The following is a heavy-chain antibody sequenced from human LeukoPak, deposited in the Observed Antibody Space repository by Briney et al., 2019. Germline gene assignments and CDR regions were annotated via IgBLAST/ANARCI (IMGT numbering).Heavy chain of an antibody. V-gene: IGHV4-34*01. CDR1: GDSLGGFY. J-gene: IGHJ4*02. Sequence: SETLSLTCAVYGDSLGGFYWSWIRQSPGKGLEWIGVIHHTGSGNHNPTLKSRLTLSVDTSKNQLSLNLASVTAADTATYYCARGTYGSSYFQYWGQGILVTVSS. D-gene: IGHD6-13*01. CDR3: ARGTYGSSYFQY. CDR2: IHHTGSG.